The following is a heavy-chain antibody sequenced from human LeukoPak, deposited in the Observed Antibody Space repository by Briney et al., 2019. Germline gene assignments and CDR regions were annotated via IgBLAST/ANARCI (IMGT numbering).Heavy chain of an antibody. V-gene: IGHV1-2*02. CDR2: INPNSGGT. J-gene: IGHJ4*02. Sequence: GASVKVSCKASGGTFSNYAVSWVRQAPGQGLEWMGWINPNSGGTNYAQKFQGRVTMTRDTSISTAYMELSRLRSDDTAVYYCARGVWSGYDLVLNFDYWGQGTLVTVSS. CDR1: GGTFSNYA. D-gene: IGHD5-12*01. CDR3: ARGVWSGYDLVLNFDY.